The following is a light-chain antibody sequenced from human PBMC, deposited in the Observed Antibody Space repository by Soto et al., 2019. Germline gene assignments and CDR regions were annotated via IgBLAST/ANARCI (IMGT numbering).Light chain of an antibody. CDR1: QSVRSN. CDR3: QEYDNWPLWT. Sequence: ETVMTQSPATLPVSPGERATLSCRASQSVRSNLAWYQQKPGQAPRLLIYGASTRATGVPARFSGSGSGTEFTLTISRLQSEDFALYYCQEYDNWPLWTFGQGTKVEVK. CDR2: GAS. V-gene: IGKV3-15*01. J-gene: IGKJ1*01.